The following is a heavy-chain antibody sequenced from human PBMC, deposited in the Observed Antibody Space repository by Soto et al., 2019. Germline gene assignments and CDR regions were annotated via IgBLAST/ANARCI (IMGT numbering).Heavy chain of an antibody. D-gene: IGHD6-13*01. J-gene: IGHJ4*02. V-gene: IGHV3-23*01. CDR2: ISGSGGST. CDR3: AKDGVAARPRESSSWYYFDY. CDR1: GFTFSSYA. Sequence: GGPLRLSCAASGFTFSSYAMSWVLQAPWKGLEWVSAISGSGGSTYYADSVKGRFTISRDNSKNTLYLQMNSLRAEDTAVYYCAKDGVAARPRESSSWYYFDYWGQGTLVTVSS.